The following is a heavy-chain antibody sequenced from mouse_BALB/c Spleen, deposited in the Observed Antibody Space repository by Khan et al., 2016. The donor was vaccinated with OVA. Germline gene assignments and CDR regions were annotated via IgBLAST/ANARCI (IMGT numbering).Heavy chain of an antibody. D-gene: IGHD1-1*01. Sequence: EVQLVESGPGLVKPSQSLSLTCTVTGYSITSGYAWNWIRQFPGNKLEWMGYISYSGVTSYTPSLKSRISITRDTSKNQFFLQLTSLTNDDTATYYCARGNYYGYYFDCWGQGTTLTVSS. CDR2: ISYSGVT. J-gene: IGHJ2*01. CDR3: ARGNYYGYYFDC. CDR1: GYSITSGYA. V-gene: IGHV3-2*02.